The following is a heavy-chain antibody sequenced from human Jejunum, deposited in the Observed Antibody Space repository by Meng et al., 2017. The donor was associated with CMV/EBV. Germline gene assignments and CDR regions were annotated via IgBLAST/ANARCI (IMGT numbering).Heavy chain of an antibody. CDR2: ISDDGSNE. CDR3: ARQPGSLAY. V-gene: IGHV3-30-3*01. J-gene: IGHJ4*02. Sequence: QVLEAGGGVVQPGRSLRLSCTASGFTFSAHAMHWVRQAPGKGLEWVAVISDDGSNEYYADSVKGRFTISRDNSKNTLYLQMNSLRAADTAVYYCARQPGSLAYWGQGTLVTVSS. CDR1: GFTFSAHA.